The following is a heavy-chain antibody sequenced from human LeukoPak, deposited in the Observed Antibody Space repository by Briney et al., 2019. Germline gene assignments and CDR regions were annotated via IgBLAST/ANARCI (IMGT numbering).Heavy chain of an antibody. D-gene: IGHD2-8*01. Sequence: PSETLSLTCAVYGGSFSGYYWSWIRQPPGKGLEWIGEINHSGSTNYNPSLKSRVTISVDTSKNQFSLKLSSVTAADTAVYYCARELPDCTNGVCYTSYFDYWGQRTLVTVSS. CDR2: INHSGST. V-gene: IGHV4-34*01. CDR3: ARELPDCTNGVCYTSYFDY. CDR1: GGSFSGYY. J-gene: IGHJ4*02.